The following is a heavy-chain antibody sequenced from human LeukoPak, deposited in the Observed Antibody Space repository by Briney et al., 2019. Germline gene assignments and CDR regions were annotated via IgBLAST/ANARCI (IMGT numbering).Heavy chain of an antibody. CDR2: INHSGST. D-gene: IGHD3-3*01. V-gene: IGHV4-34*01. CDR3: ARRGRFLEWLLSYNWFDP. Sequence: SETLSLTCAVYGGSFSGYYWSWIRQPPGKGLEWIGEINHSGSTNYNPSLKSRVTLSVDTSKNQCSLKLSSVTAADTAVYYCARRGRFLEWLLSYNWFDPWGQGTLVTVSS. CDR1: GGSFSGYY. J-gene: IGHJ5*02.